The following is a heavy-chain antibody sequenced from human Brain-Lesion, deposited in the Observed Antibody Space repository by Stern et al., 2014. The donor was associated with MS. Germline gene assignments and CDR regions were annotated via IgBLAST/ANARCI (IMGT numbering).Heavy chain of an antibody. J-gene: IGHJ4*02. CDR3: ARDITGSSAYFAY. CDR2: VSWNSGAI. CDR1: GFTFDDFA. D-gene: IGHD1-14*01. V-gene: IGHV3-9*01. Sequence: EVQLVESGGDLVQPGRSLRLSCAAFGFTFDDFAMHWVRQAPGKGLEWVADVSWNSGAIGYSGSVKGPFPTSRDNAYSALYLQMNSLRPEDTALYYCARDITGSSAYFAYWGQGTLVTVSS.